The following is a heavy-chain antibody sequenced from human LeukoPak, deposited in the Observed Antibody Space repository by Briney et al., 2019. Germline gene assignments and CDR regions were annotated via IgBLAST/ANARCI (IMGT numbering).Heavy chain of an antibody. CDR2: IKQDGSEK. Sequence: QAGGSLRLSCAASGFTFSSYWVTWVRQAPGKGLEWVANIKQDGSEKYYVDSVKGRFTISRDNAKNSLYLQMNSLRAEDTAVYYCARVFWSGYSDYWGQGTLVTVSP. V-gene: IGHV3-7*01. J-gene: IGHJ4*02. D-gene: IGHD3-3*01. CDR3: ARVFWSGYSDY. CDR1: GFTFSSYW.